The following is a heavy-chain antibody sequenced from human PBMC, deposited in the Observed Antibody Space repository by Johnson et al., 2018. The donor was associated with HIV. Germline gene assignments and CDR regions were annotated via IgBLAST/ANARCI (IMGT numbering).Heavy chain of an antibody. Sequence: VQLVESGGGLVQPGGSLRLSCAAFGFTVSSNYMSWVRQAPGKGLEWVSVIYSGGSTYYADSVKGRFTISRDNSKNTLYLQMESLRADDTALYYCARDKDYGGNHDAFDIWGQGTMVTVSS. CDR2: IYSGGST. D-gene: IGHD4-23*01. J-gene: IGHJ3*02. CDR3: ARDKDYGGNHDAFDI. V-gene: IGHV3-66*01. CDR1: GFTVSSNY.